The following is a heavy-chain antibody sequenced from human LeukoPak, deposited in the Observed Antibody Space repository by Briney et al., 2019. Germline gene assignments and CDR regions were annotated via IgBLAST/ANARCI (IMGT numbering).Heavy chain of an antibody. CDR3: ARDWGTVVVPAAYGMDV. J-gene: IGHJ6*04. D-gene: IGHD2-2*01. V-gene: IGHV1-69*06. CDR1: GGTFSSYA. Sequence: SVKVSCKASGGTFSSYAISWVRQAPGQGLEWMGGIIPIFGTANYAQKFQGRVTITADKSTSTAYMELSSLRSEDTAVYYCARDWGTVVVPAAYGMDVWGKGTTVTVSS. CDR2: IIPIFGTA.